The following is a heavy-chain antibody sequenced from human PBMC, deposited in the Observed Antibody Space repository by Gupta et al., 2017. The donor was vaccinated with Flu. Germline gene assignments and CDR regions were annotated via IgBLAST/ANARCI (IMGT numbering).Heavy chain of an antibody. CDR2: ISPSATI. CDR3: ARGHWDN. Sequence: VASGFTLSSHDMSWVRQAPGRRLEWVSFISPSATIYYGDPVRGRFTISRDNAKNSLYLQMSGLRDEDKAVYYCARGHWDNWGQGTLVTVSA. CDR1: GFTLSSHD. V-gene: IGHV3-48*03. J-gene: IGHJ4*02.